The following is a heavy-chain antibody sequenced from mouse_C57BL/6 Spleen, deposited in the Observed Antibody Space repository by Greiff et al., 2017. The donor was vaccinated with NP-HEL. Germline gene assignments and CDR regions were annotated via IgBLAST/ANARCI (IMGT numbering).Heavy chain of an antibody. CDR2: IDPENGDT. V-gene: IGHV14-4*01. Sequence: VQLKESGAELVRPGASVKLSCTASGFNIKDDYMHWVKQRPEQGLEWIGWIDPENGDTEYASKFQGKATITADTSSNTAYLQLSSLTSEDTAVYYCTFLTGLFDYWGQGTTLTVSS. D-gene: IGHD4-1*01. J-gene: IGHJ2*01. CDR3: TFLTGLFDY. CDR1: GFNIKDDY.